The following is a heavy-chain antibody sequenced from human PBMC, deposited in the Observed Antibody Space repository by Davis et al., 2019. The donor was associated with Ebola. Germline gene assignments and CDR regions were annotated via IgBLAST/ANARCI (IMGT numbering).Heavy chain of an antibody. Sequence: GESLKISCKGSGYSFTSYWISWVRQMPGKGLEWMGKIDPTDSYTNYSPSFQGHVTISADKSISTAYLQWSSLKASDTATYYCARHWDYSNCYNYYGMDVWGQGTTVSVSS. CDR3: ARHWDYSNCYNYYGMDV. CDR1: GYSFTSYW. D-gene: IGHD4-11*01. CDR2: IDPTDSYT. J-gene: IGHJ6*02. V-gene: IGHV5-10-1*01.